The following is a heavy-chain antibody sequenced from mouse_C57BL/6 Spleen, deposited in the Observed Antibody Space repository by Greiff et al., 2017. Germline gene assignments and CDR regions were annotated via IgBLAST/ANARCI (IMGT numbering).Heavy chain of an antibody. D-gene: IGHD2-10*01. CDR3: ARGTYYGNSVTGTDAY. J-gene: IGHJ2*01. CDR1: GYTFTSYG. CDR2: IYPRSGNT. Sequence: QVQLQQSGAELARPGASVKLSCKASGYTFTSYGISWVKQRTGQGLEWIGEIYPRSGNTYYTEKFKGKATLTADQSSSTAYMELRSLTSEDSAVYFCARGTYYGNSVTGTDAYWGQGTTLTVSS. V-gene: IGHV1-81*01.